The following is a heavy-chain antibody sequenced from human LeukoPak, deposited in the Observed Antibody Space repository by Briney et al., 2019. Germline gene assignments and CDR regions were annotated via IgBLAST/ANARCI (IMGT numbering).Heavy chain of an antibody. D-gene: IGHD6-19*01. J-gene: IGHJ2*01. V-gene: IGHV1-18*01. CDR3: ARRYSSGWYFDV. Sequence: ASVKVSCKASGYSFASYGISWVRQAPGQGLEWVGWISSYNGNTNYAQKIQGRVTMTTDTSTRTVYMEVRSLRSDDTAVYYCARRYSSGWYFDVWGRGTLVTVSS. CDR1: GYSFASYG. CDR2: ISSYNGNT.